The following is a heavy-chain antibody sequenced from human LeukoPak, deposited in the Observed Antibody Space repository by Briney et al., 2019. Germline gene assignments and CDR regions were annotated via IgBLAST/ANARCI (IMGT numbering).Heavy chain of an antibody. V-gene: IGHV1-2*02. Sequence: ASVKVSCKASGYTFTGYYMHWVRQAPGQGLEWMGWINPNSGGTNYAQKFQGRVTMTRDTSISTAYMELSRLRSDDTAVYYCARDYYGSGSYARGWYFDYWGQGTLVTVSS. D-gene: IGHD3-10*01. CDR3: ARDYYGSGSYARGWYFDY. CDR1: GYTFTGYY. J-gene: IGHJ4*02. CDR2: INPNSGGT.